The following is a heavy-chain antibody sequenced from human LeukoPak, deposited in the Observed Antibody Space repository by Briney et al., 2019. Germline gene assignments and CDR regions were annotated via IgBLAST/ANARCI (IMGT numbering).Heavy chain of an antibody. J-gene: IGHJ5*01. CDR1: GFPISSYY. Sequence: PGRSLRFSGEASGFPISSYYMAWVRKAPGKGQEWVANIKQDASEKFYVDSVKGRFTISRDNTKNSLYLEMNSLRAEDTAVYYCAGGSGWLIDSWGQGTLVAVSS. V-gene: IGHV3-7*01. D-gene: IGHD6-19*01. CDR3: AGGSGWLIDS. CDR2: IKQDASEK.